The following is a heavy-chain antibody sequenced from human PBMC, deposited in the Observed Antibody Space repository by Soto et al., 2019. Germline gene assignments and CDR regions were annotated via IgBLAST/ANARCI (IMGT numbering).Heavy chain of an antibody. CDR2: INAGNGNT. CDR3: ARSIVVVTALDY. J-gene: IGHJ4*02. D-gene: IGHD2-21*02. Sequence: QVQLVQSGAEEKKPGASVKVSCKASGYTFTSYAMHWVRQAPGQRLEWMGWINAGNGNTKYSQKFHGRVTITRDTSASTDYMELSSLRSEDTAVYYCARSIVVVTALDYWGQGTLGTVSS. V-gene: IGHV1-3*05. CDR1: GYTFTSYA.